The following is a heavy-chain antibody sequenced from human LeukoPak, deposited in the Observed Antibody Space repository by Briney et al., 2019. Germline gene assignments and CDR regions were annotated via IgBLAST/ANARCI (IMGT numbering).Heavy chain of an antibody. D-gene: IGHD4-17*01. CDR3: ARDKYGDYFAY. CDR1: GGSISSSNW. V-gene: IGHV4-4*02. Sequence: PSETLSLTCAVSGGSISSSNWWSWVRQPPGKGLEWIGEIHHSGNTNYKPSLKSRVTLSTDKSANQFSLKLRSVTAADTAVYYCARDKYGDYFAYWGQGTLVTVSS. J-gene: IGHJ4*02. CDR2: IHHSGNT.